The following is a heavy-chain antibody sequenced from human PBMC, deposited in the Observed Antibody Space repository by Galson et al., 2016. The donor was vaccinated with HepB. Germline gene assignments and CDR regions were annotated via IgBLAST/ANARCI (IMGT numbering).Heavy chain of an antibody. CDR3: VGDRISWH. J-gene: IGHJ4*02. CDR2: ILRDERF. Sequence: SLRLSCAMSGLTFSNYWMHWVRQAPGKGLVWVSRILRDERFYADSVKGRFTISTDNAKNTVYLQMNSLRAEDTAVYYCVGDRISWHWCQGTLVTVSS. CDR1: GLTFSNYW. V-gene: IGHV3-74*01. D-gene: IGHD5-12*01.